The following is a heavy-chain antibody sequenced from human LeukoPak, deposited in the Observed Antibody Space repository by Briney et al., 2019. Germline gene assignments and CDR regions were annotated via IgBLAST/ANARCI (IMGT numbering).Heavy chain of an antibody. V-gene: IGHV1-2*02. J-gene: IGHJ3*02. CDR1: GYTFTGYY. Sequence: GASVKISCKASGYTFTGYYMHWVRQAPGQGLEWMGWINPNSGGTNYAQKFQGRVTMTRDTSITTAYMELSRLRSDDTAVYYCAASQSYCGGDCYSGDAFDIWGQGTMVTASS. D-gene: IGHD2-21*01. CDR2: INPNSGGT. CDR3: AASQSYCGGDCYSGDAFDI.